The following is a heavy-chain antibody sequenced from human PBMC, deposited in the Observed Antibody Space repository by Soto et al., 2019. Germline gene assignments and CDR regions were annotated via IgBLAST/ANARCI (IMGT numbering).Heavy chain of an antibody. D-gene: IGHD5-18*01. J-gene: IGHJ6*02. CDR1: GGSFSGIY. CDR2: INHSGST. CDR3: ARGPGYSYGYSVYYYYYGMDV. V-gene: IGHV4-34*01. Sequence: SETLSLTCVVYGGSFSGIYWSWTRQPPGKGLEWIGEINHSGSTNYSPSLESRVTISLDTSNNQFSLKLSSVTAADTAVYYCARGPGYSYGYSVYYYYYGMDVWGQGTTVTVSS.